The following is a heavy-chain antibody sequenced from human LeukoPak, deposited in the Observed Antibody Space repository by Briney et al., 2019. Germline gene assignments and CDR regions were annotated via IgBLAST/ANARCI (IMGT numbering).Heavy chain of an antibody. CDR3: VKVKSSGWLDYFDY. CDR2: ISSNGGST. J-gene: IGHJ4*02. D-gene: IGHD6-19*01. CDR1: GFTFSSYA. Sequence: GGSLRLSCSASGFTFSSYAMHWVRQAPGKGLEYVSAISSNGGSTYYADSVKGRFTISRDNSKNTLYLQMSSLRAEDTAVYYCVKVKSSGWLDYFDYWGQGTLVIVSS. V-gene: IGHV3-64D*06.